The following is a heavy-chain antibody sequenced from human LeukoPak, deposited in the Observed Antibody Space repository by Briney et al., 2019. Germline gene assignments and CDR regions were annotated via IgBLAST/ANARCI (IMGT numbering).Heavy chain of an antibody. Sequence: GASVKVSCKASGYTFTSYYMHWVRQAPGQGPEWMGIINPSGGSTSYAQKFQGRVTMTRGTSTSTVYMELSSLRSEDTAVYYCARSPTTGWFDPWGQGTLVTVSS. CDR1: GYTFTSYY. CDR2: INPSGGST. V-gene: IGHV1-46*01. J-gene: IGHJ5*02. CDR3: ARSPTTGWFDP.